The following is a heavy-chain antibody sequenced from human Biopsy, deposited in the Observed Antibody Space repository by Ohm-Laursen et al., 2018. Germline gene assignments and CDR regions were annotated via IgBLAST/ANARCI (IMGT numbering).Heavy chain of an antibody. CDR3: ARDSGILNYGNFKYYHYYGMDV. CDR2: IYYSVMT. V-gene: IGHV4-59*02. CDR1: GDSVTKYY. Sequence: GTLSLTWTVSGDSVTKYYWSWIRQPPGKGLEWIGHIYYSVMTNYNPSLQSRVSISVDTSRNQVSLTLSSVTAADTAVYYCARDSGILNYGNFKYYHYYGMDVWGQGTKVTVTS. D-gene: IGHD4-11*01. J-gene: IGHJ6*02.